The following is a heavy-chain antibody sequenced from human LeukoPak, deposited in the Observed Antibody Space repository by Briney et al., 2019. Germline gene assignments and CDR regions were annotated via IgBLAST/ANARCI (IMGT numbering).Heavy chain of an antibody. CDR3: ARSPGLGYSGGSCHFDY. CDR2: IYHTGTT. J-gene: IGHJ4*02. CDR1: GGPIGTYY. D-gene: IGHD2-15*01. V-gene: IGHV4-59*08. Sequence: SETLSLTCSVSGGPIGTYYWSWIRQPPGKGLEYLGYIYHTGTTSYNPSLKSRVTISVDTSKNQFSLRLSSVTAADTALYYCARSPGLGYSGGSCHFDYWGQGILVTVSS.